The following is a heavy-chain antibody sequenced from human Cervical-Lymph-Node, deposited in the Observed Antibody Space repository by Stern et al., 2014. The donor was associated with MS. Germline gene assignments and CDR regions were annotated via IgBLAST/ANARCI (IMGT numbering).Heavy chain of an antibody. D-gene: IGHD1-26*01. Sequence: QLVQSGAEVKKPGASVKVSCKASGYSFSSYALHWVRQAPGQRLEWMGWIDVGNGDTKYSQKFQGRVTITRDTSATTAYMELSSLRSEDTAVYYCARGSGYSYQYGMDVWGQGTTVTVSS. CDR2: IDVGNGDT. J-gene: IGHJ6*02. CDR3: ARGSGYSYQYGMDV. V-gene: IGHV1-3*01. CDR1: GYSFSSYA.